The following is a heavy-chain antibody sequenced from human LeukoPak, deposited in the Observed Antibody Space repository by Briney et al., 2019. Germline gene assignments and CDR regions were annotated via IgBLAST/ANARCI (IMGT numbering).Heavy chain of an antibody. J-gene: IGHJ4*02. Sequence: GGSLRLSCAASGFTFSSYAMHWVRQAPGKGLEWVAVISYDGSNKYYADSVKGRFTISRDNSKKKLYLQMNSLTADDRAVYYCARAPEYYDSSYFIPPGYLDYWGQGTLVTVSS. V-gene: IGHV3-30*04. D-gene: IGHD3-22*01. CDR2: ISYDGSNK. CDR1: GFTFSSYA. CDR3: ARAPEYYDSSYFIPPGYLDY.